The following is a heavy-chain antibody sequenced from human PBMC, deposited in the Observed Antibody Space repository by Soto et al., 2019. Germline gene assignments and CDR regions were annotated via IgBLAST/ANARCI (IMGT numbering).Heavy chain of an antibody. CDR2: IYYSGST. V-gene: IGHV4-30-4*01. CDR1: GGSISSGDYY. D-gene: IGHD2-8*01. Sequence: SETLSLTCTVSGGSISSGDYYWSWIRQPPGKGLEWIGYIYYSGSTYYNPSLKSRVTISVDTSKNQFSLKLSSVTAADTAVYYCDRDNILGILYGGMDVWGQGTTVTVSS. CDR3: DRDNILGILYGGMDV. J-gene: IGHJ6*02.